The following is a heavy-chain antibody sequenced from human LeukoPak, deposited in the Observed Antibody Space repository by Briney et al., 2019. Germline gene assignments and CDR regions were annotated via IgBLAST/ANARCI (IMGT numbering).Heavy chain of an antibody. Sequence: AGGSLRLSCAASGFTFSSYAMSWVRQAPGKGLEWVSAISGSGGSTYYADSVKGRFTISRDNSKNTLYLQMDSLRAEDTAVYYCAKSPSMVRGITYYFDYWGRGTLVTVSS. J-gene: IGHJ4*02. V-gene: IGHV3-23*01. CDR1: GFTFSSYA. CDR2: ISGSGGST. D-gene: IGHD3-10*01. CDR3: AKSPSMVRGITYYFDY.